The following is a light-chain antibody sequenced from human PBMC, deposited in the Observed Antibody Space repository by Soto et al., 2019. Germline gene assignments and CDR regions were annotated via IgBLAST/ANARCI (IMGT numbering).Light chain of an antibody. V-gene: IGLV2-14*01. Sequence: ALTQPASVSGSPGQSITISCTGTSSDVGSYNYVSWYQQHPGKAPKLMIYDVSNRPSGISNRFSGSKSGNTASLTISGLQAEDEADYYCSSYTGSSTYVFGTGTKVPVI. J-gene: IGLJ1*01. CDR3: SSYTGSSTYV. CDR1: SSDVGSYNY. CDR2: DVS.